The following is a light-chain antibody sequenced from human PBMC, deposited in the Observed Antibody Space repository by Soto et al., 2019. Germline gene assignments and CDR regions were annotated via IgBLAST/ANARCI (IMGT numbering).Light chain of an antibody. Sequence: EIVLTQSPGTLSLSPGERATLSCRASQSVSSNYLAWYQQKPGQAPSLLIYGASSRATGIPDRFSGSGSGTDFTLTISGLEPEDFAVYYCQHYDNSPLFTFGQGTRLEI. CDR1: QSVSSNY. V-gene: IGKV3-20*01. J-gene: IGKJ2*01. CDR2: GAS. CDR3: QHYDNSPLFT.